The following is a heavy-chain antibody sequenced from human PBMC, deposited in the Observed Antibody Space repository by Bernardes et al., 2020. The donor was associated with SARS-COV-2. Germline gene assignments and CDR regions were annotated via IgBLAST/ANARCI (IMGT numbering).Heavy chain of an antibody. Sequence: GGSLRLSCAASGFTFSSYGMHWVRQAPGKGLEWVAVIWYDGSNKYYADSVKGRFTISRDNSKNTLYLQMNSLRAEDTAVYYCGGSTSHLYVMDGWGQGTTVTVSS. CDR1: GFTFSSYG. V-gene: IGHV3-33*01. CDR3: GGSTSHLYVMDG. D-gene: IGHD2-2*01. J-gene: IGHJ6*02. CDR2: IWYDGSNK.